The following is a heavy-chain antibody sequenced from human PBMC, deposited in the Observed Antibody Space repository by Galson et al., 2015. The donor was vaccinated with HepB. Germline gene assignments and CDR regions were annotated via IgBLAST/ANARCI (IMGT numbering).Heavy chain of an antibody. J-gene: IGHJ6*02. CDR2: IKQDGSEK. CDR1: GFTFSSYW. D-gene: IGHD3-3*01. CDR3: ARDGLIDFWSGYYTGDYYYGMDV. V-gene: IGHV3-7*03. Sequence: SLRLSCAASGFTFSSYWMSWVRQAPGKGLEWVANIKQDGSEKYYVDSVKGRFTISRDNAKNSLYLQMNSLRAEDTAVYYCARDGLIDFWSGYYTGDYYYGMDVWGQGTTVTVSS.